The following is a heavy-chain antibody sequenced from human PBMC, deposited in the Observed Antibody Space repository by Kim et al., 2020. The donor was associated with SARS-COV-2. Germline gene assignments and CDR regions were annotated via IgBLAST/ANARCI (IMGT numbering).Heavy chain of an antibody. CDR2: INHSGST. J-gene: IGHJ4*02. Sequence: SETLSLTCAVYGGSFSGYYWSWIRQPPGKGLEWIGEINHSGSTNYNPSLKSRVTISVDTSKNQFSLKLSSVTAADTAVYYCARRITIFGVPPPWGQGTLVTVSS. D-gene: IGHD3-3*01. V-gene: IGHV4-34*01. CDR1: GGSFSGYY. CDR3: ARRITIFGVPPP.